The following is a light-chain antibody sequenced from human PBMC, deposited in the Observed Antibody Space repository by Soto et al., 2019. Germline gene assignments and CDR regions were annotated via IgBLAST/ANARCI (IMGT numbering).Light chain of an antibody. Sequence: DIVMTQSPEYLAGSLGERATINCKSSQIVLYTPNAKNYLAWYQQEPGQPPRLLICWASYREPGVPDRFSGSGFGTDITLPISSLQAEDVAVYYCQQYHSTRLTFGGGTKVDIK. V-gene: IGKV4-1*01. CDR2: WAS. J-gene: IGKJ4*01. CDR1: QIVLYTPNAKNY. CDR3: QQYHSTRLT.